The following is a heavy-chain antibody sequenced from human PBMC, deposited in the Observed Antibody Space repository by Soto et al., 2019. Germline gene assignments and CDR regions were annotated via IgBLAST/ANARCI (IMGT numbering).Heavy chain of an antibody. CDR2: IKQDGSEK. J-gene: IGHJ4*02. V-gene: IGHV3-7*01. D-gene: IGHD6-13*01. CDR3: ARDLKYSSSWYVYGYYFDY. Sequence: GGSLRLSCAASGFTFSSYWMSWVRQAPGKGLEWVANIKQDGSEKYYVDSVKGRFTISRDNAKNSLYLQMNSLGAEDTAVYYCARDLKYSSSWYVYGYYFDYWGQGTLVTVSS. CDR1: GFTFSSYW.